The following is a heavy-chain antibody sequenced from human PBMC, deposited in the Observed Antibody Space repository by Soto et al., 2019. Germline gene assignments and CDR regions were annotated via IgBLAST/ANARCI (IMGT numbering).Heavy chain of an antibody. D-gene: IGHD2-15*01. CDR3: ARVYCSGGSCYNSFDI. V-gene: IGHV5-51*01. CDR2: IYPGDSDT. J-gene: IGHJ3*02. CDR1: GNSFSSHW. Sequence: GESLKISCKVSGNSFSSHWIAWLRQLPGKGLEWMGFIYPGDSDTRYSPSFQGQVTISADKSISTAYLQLSSLKVSDTAIYYCARVYCSGGSCYNSFDIWGQGTMVTVSS.